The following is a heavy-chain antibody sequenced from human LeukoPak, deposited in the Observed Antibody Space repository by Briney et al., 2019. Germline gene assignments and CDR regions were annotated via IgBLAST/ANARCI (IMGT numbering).Heavy chain of an antibody. J-gene: IGHJ4*02. CDR3: ARDPDDYGDYPPFDY. CDR2: IYYSGST. CDR1: GGSFSGYY. Sequence: SETLSLTCAVYGGSFSGYYWSWIRQPPGKGLEWIGYIYYSGSTNYNPSLKSRVTISVDTSKNQFSLKLSSVTAADTAVYYCARDPDDYGDYPPFDYWGQGTLVTVSS. D-gene: IGHD4-17*01. V-gene: IGHV4-59*12.